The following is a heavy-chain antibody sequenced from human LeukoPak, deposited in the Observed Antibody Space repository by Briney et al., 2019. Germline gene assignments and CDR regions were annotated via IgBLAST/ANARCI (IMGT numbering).Heavy chain of an antibody. J-gene: IGHJ4*02. Sequence: GGSLRLSCAASGFTFDDYGMSWVRQAPGKGLEWVSGINWNGGSTGYADSVKGRFTISRDNAKNSLYLQMNSLRAEDTALYYCARDSFQYYYGSGSSDYWGQGTLVTVSS. CDR1: GFTFDDYG. V-gene: IGHV3-20*04. CDR2: INWNGGST. D-gene: IGHD3-10*01. CDR3: ARDSFQYYYGSGSSDY.